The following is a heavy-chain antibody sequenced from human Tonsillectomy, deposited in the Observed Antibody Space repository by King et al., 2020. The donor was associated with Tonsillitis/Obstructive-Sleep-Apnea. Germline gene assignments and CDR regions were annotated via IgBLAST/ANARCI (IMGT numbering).Heavy chain of an antibody. CDR3: TRDKRQRWALDF. Sequence: VQLVESGGGLEQPGGSLRLSCAASGFTFSTYSMNWVRQAPGKGLEWVSIISGSGNTIYYADSVKGRFTITRDNANNSLFLQMNSLRVEDTALYYCTRDKRQRWALDFWGQGTLVTVSS. V-gene: IGHV3-48*01. CDR1: GFTFSTYS. D-gene: IGHD1-1*01. CDR2: ISGSGNTI. J-gene: IGHJ4*02.